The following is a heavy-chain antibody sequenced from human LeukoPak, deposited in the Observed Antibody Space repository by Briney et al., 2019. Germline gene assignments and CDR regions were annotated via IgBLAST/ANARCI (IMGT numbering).Heavy chain of an antibody. Sequence: PGGSLRLSCAASGFTVSSNYMSWVRQAPGKGLEWVSVIYSGGSIYYADSVKGRFTISRDNSKNTLYLQMNCLRAEDTAVYYCARDLDSSGYYHAFDIWGQGTMVTVSS. CDR1: GFTVSSNY. CDR2: IYSGGSI. CDR3: ARDLDSSGYYHAFDI. V-gene: IGHV3-53*01. D-gene: IGHD3-22*01. J-gene: IGHJ3*02.